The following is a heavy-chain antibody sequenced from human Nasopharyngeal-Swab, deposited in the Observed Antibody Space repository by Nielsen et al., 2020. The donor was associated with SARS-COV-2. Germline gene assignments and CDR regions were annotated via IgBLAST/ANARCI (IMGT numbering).Heavy chain of an antibody. V-gene: IGHV3-7*05. Sequence: GGSLRLSCAASGFTFTSYWMSWVRQAPGKGPEWVANIKEDGGEEYYLASVRGRFTISRDNAKNSLYLQMNSLRAEDTAIYYCAKAQSVRPSAFFDSWGQGTLVTVSS. CDR1: GFTFTSYW. CDR3: AKAQSVRPSAFFDS. J-gene: IGHJ4*02. CDR2: IKEDGGEE. D-gene: IGHD5-24*01.